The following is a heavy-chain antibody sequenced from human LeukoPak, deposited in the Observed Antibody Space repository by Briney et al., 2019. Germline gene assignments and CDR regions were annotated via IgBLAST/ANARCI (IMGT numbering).Heavy chain of an antibody. CDR1: GFTFSSNW. D-gene: IGHD2-21*02. V-gene: IGHV3-7*03. Sequence: GGSLRLSCATSGFTFSSNWMSWVRHVPGRGLDWVANIKPDGSAGYYAASVKGRFTVARDNAKNSLYLQMNSPRAEDTAVYYCATLPVVTSTYYFDYWGQGTLVTVSS. J-gene: IGHJ4*02. CDR3: ATLPVVTSTYYFDY. CDR2: IKPDGSAG.